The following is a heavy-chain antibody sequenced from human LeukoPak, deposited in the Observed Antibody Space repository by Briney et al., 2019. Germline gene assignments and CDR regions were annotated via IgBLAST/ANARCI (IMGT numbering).Heavy chain of an antibody. D-gene: IGHD6-13*01. J-gene: IGHJ4*02. CDR1: GFTFSSYG. CDR2: ISYDGSNK. V-gene: IGHV3-30*18. CDR3: AKDIAAAGPGMS. Sequence: GGSLRLSCAASGFTFSSYGMHWVRQAPGKGLEWVAVISYDGSNKYYADSVKGRFTISRDNSKNTLYLQMNSLRAEDTAVYYCAKDIAAAGPGMSWGQGTLVTVSS.